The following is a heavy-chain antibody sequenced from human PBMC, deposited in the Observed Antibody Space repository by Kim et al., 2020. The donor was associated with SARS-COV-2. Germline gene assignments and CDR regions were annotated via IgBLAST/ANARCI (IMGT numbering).Heavy chain of an antibody. J-gene: IGHJ3*02. CDR2: ISYDGSNK. CDR3: ARDQSSSGWYGGGAFDI. CDR1: GFTFSSYA. D-gene: IGHD6-19*01. V-gene: IGHV3-30-3*01. Sequence: GGSLRLSCAASGFTFSSYAMHWVRQAPGKGLEWVAVISYDGSNKYYADSVKGRFTISRDNSKNTLYLQMNSLRAEDTAVYYCARDQSSSGWYGGGAFDIWGQGTMVTVSS.